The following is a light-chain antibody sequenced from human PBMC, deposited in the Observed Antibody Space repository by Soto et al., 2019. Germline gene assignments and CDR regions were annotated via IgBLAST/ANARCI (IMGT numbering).Light chain of an antibody. CDR1: SSDVGTHGY. J-gene: IGLJ2*01. V-gene: IGLV2-8*01. CDR2: DVT. Sequence: QSALTQPPSASGSPGQSVTISCTGTSSDVGTHGYVSWYQQHAGKAPKLVIYDVTKRPSGVPDRFSGSKSGNTASLTVSGLQAEDEGDYYCCSYGGGRTPLGFGGGTKLTVL. CDR3: CSYGGGRTPLG.